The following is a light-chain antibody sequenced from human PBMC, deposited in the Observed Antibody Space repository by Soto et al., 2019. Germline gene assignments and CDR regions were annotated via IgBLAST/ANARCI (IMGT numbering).Light chain of an antibody. CDR1: QNIRSY. J-gene: IGKJ1*01. V-gene: IGKV1-39*01. CDR2: ATS. CDR3: QQGYSSRWT. Sequence: DIQMTQSPTSLSASVGDRVTITCRASQNIRSYLNWYQQKPGKDPNLLMYATSILQTGVPSMFSGSGSGTDFTLTSNRLQPEDFATYYGQQGYSSRWTFGQGTNVEIK.